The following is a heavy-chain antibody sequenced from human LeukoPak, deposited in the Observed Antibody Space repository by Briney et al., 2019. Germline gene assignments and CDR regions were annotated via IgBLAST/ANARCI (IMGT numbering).Heavy chain of an antibody. CDR1: GYTFTSYD. D-gene: IGHD6-6*01. CDR2: MNPNSGNT. J-gene: IGHJ4*02. CDR3: ARGLSYSSSSGD. V-gene: IGHV1-8*01. Sequence: GASVKVSCKASGYTFTSYDINWVRQATGQGLEWMGWMNPNSGNTGYAQKVQGRVTMTRNTSISTAYMELSSLRAEDTAVYYCARGLSYSSSSGDWGQGTLVTVSS.